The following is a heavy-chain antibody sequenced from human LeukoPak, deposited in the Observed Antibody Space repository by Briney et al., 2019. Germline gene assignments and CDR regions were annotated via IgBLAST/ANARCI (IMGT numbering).Heavy chain of an antibody. Sequence: PSETLSLTCTVSGGSISSSSYYWGWIRQPPGKGLEWIGSIYYSGSTYYNPSLKSRVTISVDTSKNQFSLKLSSVTAADTAVYYCARASGDCSSTSCYGDFDYWGQGTLVTVSS. CDR2: IYYSGST. CDR1: GGSISSSSYY. V-gene: IGHV4-39*07. J-gene: IGHJ4*02. D-gene: IGHD2-2*01. CDR3: ARASGDCSSTSCYGDFDY.